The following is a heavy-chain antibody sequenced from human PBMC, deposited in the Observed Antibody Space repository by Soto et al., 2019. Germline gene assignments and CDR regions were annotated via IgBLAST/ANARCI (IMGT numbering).Heavy chain of an antibody. CDR1: GGTFSSYA. CDR2: IIPIFGTA. V-gene: IGHV1-69*13. D-gene: IGHD2-15*01. J-gene: IGHJ4*02. Sequence: GASVKVSCKASGGTFSSYAISWVRQAPGQGLEWMGGIIPIFGTANYAQKFQGRVTITADESTSTAYMELSSLRSEDTAVYYCARDLYCSGGSCYSENDFWGQATLVT. CDR3: ARDLYCSGGSCYSENDF.